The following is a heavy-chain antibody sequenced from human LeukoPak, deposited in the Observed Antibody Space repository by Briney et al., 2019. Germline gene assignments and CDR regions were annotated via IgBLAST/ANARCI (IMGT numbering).Heavy chain of an antibody. CDR1: GDSFSTSY. CDR3: ARHRYSSGSPFDY. CDR2: IYTSGST. V-gene: IGHV4-4*07. J-gene: IGHJ4*02. Sequence: PSETLSLTCAVSGDSFSTSYWTWIRQPAGKGLEWIGRIYTSGSTNYNPSLKSRVTISVDTSKNQFSLKLSSVTAADTAVYYCARHRYSSGSPFDYWGQGTLVTVSS. D-gene: IGHD6-19*01.